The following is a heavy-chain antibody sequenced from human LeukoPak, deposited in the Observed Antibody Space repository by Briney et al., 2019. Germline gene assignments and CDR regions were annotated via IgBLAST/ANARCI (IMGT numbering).Heavy chain of an antibody. V-gene: IGHV3-74*01. CDR3: AMEQWLAPPPDS. D-gene: IGHD6-19*01. CDR2: INTDGTVT. Sequence: PGGSLRLSCAASGFTFSKYWMLWVRQAPGKGLESVSRINTDGTVTTYADSVKGRFTVSRDNADNTMFLQMNSVRDEDTAVYYCAMEQWLAPPPDSWGQGTPVTVSS. CDR1: GFTFSKYW. J-gene: IGHJ4*02.